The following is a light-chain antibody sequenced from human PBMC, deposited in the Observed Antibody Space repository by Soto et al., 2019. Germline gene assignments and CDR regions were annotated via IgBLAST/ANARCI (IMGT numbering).Light chain of an antibody. CDR3: QQYGRSPFN. J-gene: IGKJ5*01. CDR2: GAS. CDR1: KSVNSNY. Sequence: EIVLTQSPDILSLSPGERATLSCRASKSVNSNYLAWFQQHPGQPPRLLIFGASSRAIGIPDRFSGSGTETDFTLSITRLEPEDFGVYYCQQYGRSPFNFGQGKRLEIK. V-gene: IGKV3-20*01.